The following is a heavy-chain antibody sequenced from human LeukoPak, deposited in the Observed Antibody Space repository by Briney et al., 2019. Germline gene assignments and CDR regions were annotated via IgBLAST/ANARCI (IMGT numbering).Heavy chain of an antibody. CDR1: GYTFITQY. J-gene: IGHJ4*02. V-gene: IGHV1-2*02. CDR3: ASSRIVVAAADGY. Sequence: ASVKVSCKASGYTFITQYIHWVRQAPGQGLEWMGWINPNSGDTNYAQKFQGRVTMTRATSISTAYMELNRLRSDDTAVYYCASSRIVVAAADGYWGQGTLVSVSS. D-gene: IGHD3-22*01. CDR2: INPNSGDT.